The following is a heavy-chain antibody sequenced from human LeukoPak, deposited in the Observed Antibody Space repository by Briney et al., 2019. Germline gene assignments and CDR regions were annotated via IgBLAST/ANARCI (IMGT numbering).Heavy chain of an antibody. CDR2: ISSSSSYI. CDR3: ARDRTESIFGVVIRPKNAFDI. J-gene: IGHJ3*02. Sequence: GGSLRLSCAASGFTFSSYSMNWVRQAPGKGLEWVSSISSSSSYIYYADSVKGRFTISRDNAKNSLYLQMNSLRAEDTAVYYCARDRTESIFGVVIRPKNAFDIWGQGTMVTVSS. CDR1: GFTFSSYS. V-gene: IGHV3-21*01. D-gene: IGHD3-3*01.